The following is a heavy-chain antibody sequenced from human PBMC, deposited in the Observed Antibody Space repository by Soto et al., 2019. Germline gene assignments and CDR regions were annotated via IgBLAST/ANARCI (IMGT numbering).Heavy chain of an antibody. J-gene: IGHJ4*02. V-gene: IGHV4-4*07. CDR2: IYSGGST. D-gene: IGHD3-10*01. CDR3: ARGPGGFGDVSLDY. CDR1: GGSISRYY. Sequence: QVQLQESGPGLVKPSETLSLSCGVSGGSISRYYWSWIRQPPRKGLEGIGRIYSGGSTNYNPSHESRVTMSVDTSRNKYTLMLSSVTAAETAEYCWARGPGGFGDVSLDYWGQGTLVTVSS.